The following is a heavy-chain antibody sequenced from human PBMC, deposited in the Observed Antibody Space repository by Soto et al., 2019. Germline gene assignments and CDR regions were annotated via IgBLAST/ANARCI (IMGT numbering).Heavy chain of an antibody. J-gene: IGHJ3*02. Sequence: QVQLVQSGAEVKKPGSSVKVSCKASGGTFSSYAISWVRQAPGQGLEWMGGIIPIFGTANYAQKFQGRVTITADESTSTAYMELSSLRSEDTAVYYCASRTPAYSSSWHHAAFDIWGQGTMVTVSS. CDR2: IIPIFGTA. CDR3: ASRTPAYSSSWHHAAFDI. CDR1: GGTFSSYA. D-gene: IGHD6-13*01. V-gene: IGHV1-69*01.